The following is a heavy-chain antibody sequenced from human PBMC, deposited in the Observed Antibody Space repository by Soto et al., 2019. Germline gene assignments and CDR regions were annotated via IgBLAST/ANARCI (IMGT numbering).Heavy chain of an antibody. J-gene: IGHJ4*01. D-gene: IGHD3-22*01. V-gene: IGHV4-30-4*01. CDR1: CCSLSSREYY. CDR2: IYYSGST. Sequence: SVTRSVTCTVACCSLSSREYYWRWIRPPPGKGLEWIGYIYYSGSTFYNPSLKSRVTISVDTSKSQFSLKLSSVTAADTAVYYCARAFYDSSGYFDYWGHGPRVTVSA. CDR3: ARAFYDSSGYFDY.